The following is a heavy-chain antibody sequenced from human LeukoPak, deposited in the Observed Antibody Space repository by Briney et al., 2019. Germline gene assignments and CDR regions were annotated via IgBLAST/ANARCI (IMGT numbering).Heavy chain of an antibody. CDR2: INHSGST. J-gene: IGHJ2*01. V-gene: IGHV4-34*01. Sequence: GSLRLSCAASGFTFSSYAMSWVRQAPGKGLEWIGEINHSGSTNYNPSLKSRVTISVDTSKNQFSLKLGSVTAADTAVYYCARFVEYSSSYTAYWYFDLWGRGTLVTVSS. CDR3: ARFVEYSSSYTAYWYFDL. D-gene: IGHD6-13*01. CDR1: GFTFSSYA.